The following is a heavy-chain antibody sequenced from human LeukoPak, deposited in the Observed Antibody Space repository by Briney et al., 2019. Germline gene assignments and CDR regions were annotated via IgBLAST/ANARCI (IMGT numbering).Heavy chain of an antibody. CDR3: AKGPDIVVVVAAEPRDY. Sequence: PGGSLRLSCAASGFTFSSYAMSWVRQAPGKGLEWVSAISGSGGSTYYADSVKGRFTISRDNSKNTLYLQMNSLRAEDTAVYYCAKGPDIVVVVAAEPRDYWGQGTLVTVSS. V-gene: IGHV3-23*01. J-gene: IGHJ4*02. D-gene: IGHD2-15*01. CDR2: ISGSGGST. CDR1: GFTFSSYA.